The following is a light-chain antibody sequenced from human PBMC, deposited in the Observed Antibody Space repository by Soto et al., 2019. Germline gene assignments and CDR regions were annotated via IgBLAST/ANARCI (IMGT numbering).Light chain of an antibody. CDR1: RSLSSSY. Sequence: VLAKSHCTLSLSPGERSTLSCNCSRSLSSSYLAWFQQKPGQAPRLLIYGVSSRAAGIPDRFSGSVSGTDFTLTISRLEPEDFAVYYCQQYGSSPLTFGGGTKV. V-gene: IGKV3-20*01. CDR3: QQYGSSPLT. J-gene: IGKJ4*01. CDR2: GVS.